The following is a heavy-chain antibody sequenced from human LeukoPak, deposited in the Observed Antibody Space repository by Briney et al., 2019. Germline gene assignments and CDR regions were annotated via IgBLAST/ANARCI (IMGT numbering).Heavy chain of an antibody. V-gene: IGHV3-9*01. CDR1: GFTFDDYA. Sequence: GRSLRLSCAASGFTFDDYAMHWVRQAPGKGLEWVSGISWNSGSIGYADSVKGRFTISRDNAKNSLYLQMNSLRAEDTALYYCAKDPYGGNSGAFDIWGQGTMVTVPS. D-gene: IGHD4-23*01. J-gene: IGHJ3*02. CDR2: ISWNSGSI. CDR3: AKDPYGGNSGAFDI.